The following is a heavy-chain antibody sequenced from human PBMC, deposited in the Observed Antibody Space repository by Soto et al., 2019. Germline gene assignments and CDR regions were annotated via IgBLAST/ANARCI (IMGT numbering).Heavy chain of an antibody. CDR2: IIPIFGTA. Sequence: QVQLVQSGAEVKKPGSSVKVSCKASGGTFSSYAISWVRQAPGQGLEWMGGIIPIFGTANYAQKFQGRVTITADKATSTAYMELRSLRSEDTAVYYCSRGRGYSYGSLYYYYYGMDVWGQGTTVTVSS. D-gene: IGHD5-18*01. CDR1: GGTFSSYA. J-gene: IGHJ6*02. V-gene: IGHV1-69*06. CDR3: SRGRGYSYGSLYYYYYGMDV.